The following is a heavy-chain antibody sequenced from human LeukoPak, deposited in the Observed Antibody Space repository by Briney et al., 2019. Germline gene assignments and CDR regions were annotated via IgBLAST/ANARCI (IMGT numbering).Heavy chain of an antibody. D-gene: IGHD2-15*01. CDR2: IYYGGNT. J-gene: IGHJ4*02. CDR1: GGSISSDNW. V-gene: IGHV4-4*02. Sequence: KSSETLSLTCAASGGSISSDNWWRWVRQPPGKGLEWIGEIYYGGNTNYNPSLESRVTILVDRSKNQFSLKLSSVTAADTAVYYCAKVVDGGYYYDHWGQGTLVTVSS. CDR3: AKVVDGGYYYDH.